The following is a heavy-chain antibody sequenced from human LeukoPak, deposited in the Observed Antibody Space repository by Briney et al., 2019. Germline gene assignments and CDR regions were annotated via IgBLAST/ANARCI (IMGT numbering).Heavy chain of an antibody. V-gene: IGHV3-23*01. CDR1: GFTFSSYA. Sequence: PGGSLRLSCAASGFTFSSYAMSWVRQAPGKGLEWVSAISGSGGSTYYADSVKGRFTISRDNSKNTLYLQMNSLRAEDTAVYYCANGYSGYDQPFDYWGQGTLVTVSP. J-gene: IGHJ4*02. D-gene: IGHD5-12*01. CDR2: ISGSGGST. CDR3: ANGYSGYDQPFDY.